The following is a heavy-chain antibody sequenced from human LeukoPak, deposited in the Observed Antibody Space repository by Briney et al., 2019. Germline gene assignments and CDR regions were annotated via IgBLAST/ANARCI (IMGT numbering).Heavy chain of an antibody. J-gene: IGHJ3*02. CDR1: GTSISSYY. CDR2: VTYTGS. D-gene: IGHD5-18*01. V-gene: IGHV4-59*08. CDR3: ARHVDTALIGAFHI. Sequence: SETLSLTCTVSGTSISSYYWSWLRQPPGKGPEWIGYVTYTGSRYNPSLKSRVTISTDRSKKEVSLRLSSVTAADTAMYFCARHVDTALIGAFHIWGQGTMVTVS.